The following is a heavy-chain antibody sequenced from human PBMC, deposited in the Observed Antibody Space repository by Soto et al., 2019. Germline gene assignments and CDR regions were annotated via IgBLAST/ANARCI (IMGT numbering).Heavy chain of an antibody. D-gene: IGHD3-3*01. CDR3: ATHSRFKKDY. J-gene: IGHJ4*02. Sequence: EVQLVQSGGDLVQPGGSLRLSGVVSELTFWNEWMTWVRQAPGKGLEWVANINEHGSETYYVDSVKGRFIISRDNAKNSLFLQMNSLRAEDTAVYYCATHSRFKKDYWGQGTLVTVSS. V-gene: IGHV3-7*02. CDR2: INEHGSET. CDR1: ELTFWNEW.